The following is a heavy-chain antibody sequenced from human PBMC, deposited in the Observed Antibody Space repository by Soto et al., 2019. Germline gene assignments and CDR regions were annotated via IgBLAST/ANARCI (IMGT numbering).Heavy chain of an antibody. CDR2: ISYDGSNK. Sequence: QVQLVESGGGVVQPGRSLRLSCAASGCTFSSYAMHWVRQAPGKGLEWVAVISYDGSNKYYADSVKGRFTISRDNSKNTLYLQMNSLRAEDTAVYYCATVTIAVAGMEDLFDYWGQGTLVTVSS. D-gene: IGHD6-19*01. CDR3: ATVTIAVAGMEDLFDY. CDR1: GCTFSSYA. V-gene: IGHV3-30-3*01. J-gene: IGHJ4*02.